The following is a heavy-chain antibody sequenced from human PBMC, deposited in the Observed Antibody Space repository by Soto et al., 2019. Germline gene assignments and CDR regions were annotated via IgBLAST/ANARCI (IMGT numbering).Heavy chain of an antibody. V-gene: IGHV4-4*02. CDR3: ARQTAVHRKRGFDL. D-gene: IGHD6-25*01. CDR2: ISQPGGP. CDR1: GGSTSSNW. Sequence: QVQLQESGPGLVKPSGTLSLTCAVSGGSTSSNWWSWVRQPPGQGLEWIGEISQPGGPNYNPSLKSRVHTTPAESRNHSSLRLAALTAAVTAFFYCARQTAVHRKRGFDLWGQGMVVTVSS. J-gene: IGHJ4*02.